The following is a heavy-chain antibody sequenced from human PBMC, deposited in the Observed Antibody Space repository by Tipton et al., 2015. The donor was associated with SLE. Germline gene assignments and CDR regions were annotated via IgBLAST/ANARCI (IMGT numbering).Heavy chain of an antibody. D-gene: IGHD5-24*01. J-gene: IGHJ6*02. Sequence: TLSLTCTVSGGSISNNDYYWGWVRQFPGKGLEWVGNIYYIGTTYYNPSLKSRVTISADASRNQFSLKLTSVTAADTAVYYCAIKRSGLGNGLDVWGQGTTVTVSS. CDR3: AIKRSGLGNGLDV. CDR2: IYYIGTT. V-gene: IGHV4-39*01. CDR1: GGSISNNDYY.